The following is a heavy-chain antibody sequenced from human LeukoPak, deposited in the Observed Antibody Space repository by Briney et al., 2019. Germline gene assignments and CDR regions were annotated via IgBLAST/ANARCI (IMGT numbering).Heavy chain of an antibody. CDR2: IYTSGST. J-gene: IGHJ4*02. Sequence: SETLSLTCTVSGGSISSYCWSWIRQPAGKGLEWIGRIYTSGSTNYNPSLKSRVTMSVDTSKNQFSLKLSSVTAADTAVYYCARDSEAYYYDSSGYYYSGYYFDYWGQGTLVTVSS. D-gene: IGHD3-22*01. CDR3: ARDSEAYYYDSSGYYYSGYYFDY. V-gene: IGHV4-4*07. CDR1: GGSISSYC.